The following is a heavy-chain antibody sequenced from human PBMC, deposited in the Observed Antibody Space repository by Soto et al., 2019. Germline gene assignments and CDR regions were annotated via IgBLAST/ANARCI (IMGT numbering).Heavy chain of an antibody. Sequence: SXKFSCQACGGAFISYAISWVRQAPGQGLEWMGGIIPIFGTANYAQKFQGRVTITADESTSTAYMELSSLRSEDTAVYYCARAAITVVQGSWFDLWGQGTLVTVSS. D-gene: IGHD3-10*01. CDR1: GGAFISYA. V-gene: IGHV1-69*13. CDR2: IIPIFGTA. CDR3: ARAAITVVQGSWFDL. J-gene: IGHJ5*02.